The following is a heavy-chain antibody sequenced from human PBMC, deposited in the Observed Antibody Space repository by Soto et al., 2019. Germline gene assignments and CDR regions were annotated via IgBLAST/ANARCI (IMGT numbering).Heavy chain of an antibody. CDR2: ISSSSSYT. Sequence: PGGSLRLSCVACGFTFSGYYMSWIRQAPGKGREWVSYISSSSSYTNYADSVKGRFTISRDNDKNSLYLQMNSLRAEDKAVYYCANTYCGGDCYTYGMDVWGQGTTVTVSS. D-gene: IGHD2-21*02. J-gene: IGHJ6*02. V-gene: IGHV3-11*03. CDR3: ANTYCGGDCYTYGMDV. CDR1: GFTFSGYY.